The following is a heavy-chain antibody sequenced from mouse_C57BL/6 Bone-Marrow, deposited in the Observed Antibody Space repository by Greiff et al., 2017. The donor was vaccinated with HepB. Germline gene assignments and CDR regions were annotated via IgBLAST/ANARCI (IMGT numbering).Heavy chain of an antibody. D-gene: IGHD1-1*01. V-gene: IGHV1-59*01. CDR1: GYTFTSYW. J-gene: IGHJ2*01. Sequence: VQLQQPGAELVRPGTSVKLSCKASGYTFTSYWMLWVKQRPGQGLEWIGVIDPSDSYTNYNQKFKGKATLTVDTSSSTAYMQLSSLTSEDSAVYYCARENYYGSPRFDYWGQGTTLTVSS. CDR2: IDPSDSYT. CDR3: ARENYYGSPRFDY.